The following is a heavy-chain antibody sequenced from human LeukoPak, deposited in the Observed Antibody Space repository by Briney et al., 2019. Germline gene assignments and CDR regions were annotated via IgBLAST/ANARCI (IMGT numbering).Heavy chain of an antibody. CDR1: GGSFSGYY. CDR2: INHSGST. D-gene: IGHD1-26*01. Sequence: SETLSLTCAVYGGSFSGYYWSWIRQPPGKGLEWIGEINHSGSTNYNPSLKSRVTISVDTSKNQFSLKLSSVTAADTAVYYCARLGAAYALDIWGQGTVVTVSS. V-gene: IGHV4-34*01. J-gene: IGHJ3*02. CDR3: ARLGAAYALDI.